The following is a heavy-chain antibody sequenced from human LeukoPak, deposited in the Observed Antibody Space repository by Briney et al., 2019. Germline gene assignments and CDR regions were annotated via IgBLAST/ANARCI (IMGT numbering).Heavy chain of an antibody. CDR3: ARILEFDY. Sequence: SETLSLTCSVSGGSVSSGNYYWSWIRQPPGKGLEWIGYIYYSGSTNYNPSLKSRVTISVDTSKNQFSLKLSSVTAADTAVYYCARILEFDYWGQGTLVTVSS. CDR1: GGSVSSGNYY. CDR2: IYYSGST. D-gene: IGHD2-15*01. J-gene: IGHJ4*02. V-gene: IGHV4-61*01.